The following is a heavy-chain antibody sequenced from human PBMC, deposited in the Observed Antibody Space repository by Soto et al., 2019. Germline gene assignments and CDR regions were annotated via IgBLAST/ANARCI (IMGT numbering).Heavy chain of an antibody. CDR2: ISSSSSYI. Sequence: GGSLRLSCAASGFTFSSYSMNWVRQAPGKGLEWVSSISSSSSYIYYADSVKGRFTISRDNAKNSLYLQMNSLRAEDTAVYYCPRTEYSGDDYLVRCCSYCYKDGWSKATTITVSS. CDR1: GFTFSSYS. J-gene: IGHJ6*03. CDR3: PRTEYSGDDYLVRCCSYCYKDG. V-gene: IGHV3-21*01. D-gene: IGHD5-12*01.